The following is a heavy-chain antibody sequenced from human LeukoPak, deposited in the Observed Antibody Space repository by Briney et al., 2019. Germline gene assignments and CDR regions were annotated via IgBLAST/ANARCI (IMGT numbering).Heavy chain of an antibody. CDR3: ARSPYCSSTSCYLFSWLDP. Sequence: SETLSLTCAVSGYSISSGYYWGWIRQPPGKGLEWIGCIYHSGSTYYNPSLKSRVTISVDTSKNQFSLKLSSVTAADTAVYYCARSPYCSSTSCYLFSWLDPWGQGTLVTVSS. J-gene: IGHJ5*02. CDR1: GYSISSGYY. CDR2: IYHSGST. V-gene: IGHV4-38-2*01. D-gene: IGHD2-2*01.